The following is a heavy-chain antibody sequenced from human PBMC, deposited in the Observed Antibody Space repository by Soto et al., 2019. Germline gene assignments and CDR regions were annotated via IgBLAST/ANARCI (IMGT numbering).Heavy chain of an antibody. J-gene: IGHJ5*02. CDR3: ARQYIVVVVAAGNCFDP. D-gene: IGHD2-15*01. CDR1: GGSISNSSCY. V-gene: IGHV4-39*01. Sequence: SETMSRTYTVSGGSISNSSCYWGWISQPPGKGLEWIGSIYYSGSTYYNPSLKSRVTISVDTSKNQFSLKLSSVTAADTAVYYCARQYIVVVVAAGNCFDPWGQGTLVTVSS. CDR2: IYYSGST.